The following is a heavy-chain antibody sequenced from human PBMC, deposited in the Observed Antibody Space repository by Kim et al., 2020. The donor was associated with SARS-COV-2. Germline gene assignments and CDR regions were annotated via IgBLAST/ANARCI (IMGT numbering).Heavy chain of an antibody. J-gene: IGHJ5*02. Sequence: GGSLRLSCAASGFTFSTYSMNWVRQAPGKGLEWVSYISKGSSSTIYYADFVKGRFTISRDNAKNSLFLQMNSLTVADTAVYYCVRDTDWLDPWGQGTLV. CDR1: GFTFSTYS. CDR3: VRDTDWLDP. CDR2: ISKGSSSTI. V-gene: IGHV3-48*04.